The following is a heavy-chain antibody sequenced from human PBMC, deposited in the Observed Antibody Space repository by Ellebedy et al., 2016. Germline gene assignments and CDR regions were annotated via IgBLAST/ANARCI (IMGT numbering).Heavy chain of an antibody. CDR2: INAGNGNT. J-gene: IGHJ4*02. D-gene: IGHD1-14*01. Sequence: ASVKVSCKASGYTFTSYAMHWVRQAPGQRLEWMGWINAGNGNTKYSQKFQGRVTITRDTSASTTYMELSSLRSEDTAVYYCARERVTDYFDYWGQGTLVTVSS. CDR1: GYTFTSYA. V-gene: IGHV1-3*01. CDR3: ARERVTDYFDY.